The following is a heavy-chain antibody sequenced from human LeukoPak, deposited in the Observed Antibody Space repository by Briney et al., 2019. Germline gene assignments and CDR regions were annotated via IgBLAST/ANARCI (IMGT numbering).Heavy chain of an antibody. CDR2: ISSRSVYM. J-gene: IGHJ4*02. D-gene: IGHD3-9*01. CDR1: GFTFSTYG. CDR3: ARDGPQGVPGFNNH. Sequence: GGSLRLSCAASGFTFSTYGMNRVRQAPGKGLEWVSYISSRSVYMYYADSVKDRFTIARDDATNSLYLQMNNLRGDDTALYFCARDGPQGVPGFNNHRGQGILVTVSS. V-gene: IGHV3-21*01.